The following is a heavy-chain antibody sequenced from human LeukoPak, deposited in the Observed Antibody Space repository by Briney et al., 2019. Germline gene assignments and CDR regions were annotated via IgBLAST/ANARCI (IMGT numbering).Heavy chain of an antibody. CDR2: ISYDGSNK. CDR1: GFTFSSYG. Sequence: GGSLRLSCAASGFTFSSYGMHWVRQAPGKGLEWVAVISYDGSNKYYADSVKGRFTISRDNSKNTLYLQMSSLRAEDTAVYYCAKDGYDFWSGKLDYWGQGTLVTVSS. V-gene: IGHV3-30*18. D-gene: IGHD3-3*01. J-gene: IGHJ4*02. CDR3: AKDGYDFWSGKLDY.